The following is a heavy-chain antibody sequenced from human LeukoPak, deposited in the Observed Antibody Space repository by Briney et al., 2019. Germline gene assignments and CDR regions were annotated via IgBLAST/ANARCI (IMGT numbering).Heavy chain of an antibody. CDR1: GYTLTELS. V-gene: IGHV1-24*01. D-gene: IGHD3-10*01. J-gene: IGHJ4*02. CDR3: ASMVRGVIIALNY. Sequence: ASVKVSCKVSGYTLTELSMHWVRQAPGKGLEWMGGFDPEDGETIYAQKFQGGVTMTEDTSTDTAYMELSSLRSEDTAVYYCASMVRGVIIALNYWGQGTLVTVSS. CDR2: FDPEDGET.